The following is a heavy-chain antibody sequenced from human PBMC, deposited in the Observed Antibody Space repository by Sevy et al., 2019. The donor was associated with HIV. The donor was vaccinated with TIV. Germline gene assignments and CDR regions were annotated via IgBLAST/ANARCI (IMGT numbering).Heavy chain of an antibody. V-gene: IGHV4-39*01. CDR1: GGSISSSSNY. J-gene: IGHJ4*02. Sequence: SETLSLTCTVSGGSISSSSNYWGWIRQPPGKGLEWIGNIYYRGSTYYNPSLKSRVTISVDTSKKQFSLKLTSVTAADTAVYYCARHPEGSRNYGVIDYWGQGTLVTVSS. CDR2: IYYRGST. D-gene: IGHD1-7*01. CDR3: ARHPEGSRNYGVIDY.